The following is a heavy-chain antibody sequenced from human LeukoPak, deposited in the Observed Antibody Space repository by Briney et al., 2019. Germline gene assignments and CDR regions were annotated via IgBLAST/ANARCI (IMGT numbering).Heavy chain of an antibody. J-gene: IGHJ6*04. CDR3: ARGTALQYYYGSGSGYCMDV. CDR1: SGSFSGYY. Sequence: SETLSLTCAVYSGSFSGYYWSWIRQPPGKGLEWIGEINQSGSTNYNPSLKSRVTISVDTSKNQFSLKLRSVTAADTAVYYCARGTALQYYYGSGSGYCMDVWGKGTTVTISS. V-gene: IGHV4-34*01. CDR2: INQSGST. D-gene: IGHD3-10*01.